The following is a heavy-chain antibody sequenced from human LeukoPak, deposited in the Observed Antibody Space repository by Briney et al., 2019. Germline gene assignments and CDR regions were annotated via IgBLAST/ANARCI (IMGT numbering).Heavy chain of an antibody. D-gene: IGHD2-21*02. V-gene: IGHV5-51*01. CDR2: IYPGDPDT. J-gene: IGHJ4*02. CDR3: ARRRGVTATLNYFDY. CDR1: GYIFTKYW. Sequence: NPGESLKISCKGSGYIFTKYWIGCVRQMPGKGLEWMGIIYPGDPDTTYSPSFQGQVTISADKSVSTAYLQWSSLRASDTAIYYCARRRGVTATLNYFDYWGQGTLVTVSS.